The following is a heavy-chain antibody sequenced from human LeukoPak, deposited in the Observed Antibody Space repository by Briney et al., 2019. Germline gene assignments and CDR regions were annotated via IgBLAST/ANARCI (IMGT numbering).Heavy chain of an antibody. V-gene: IGHV3-74*01. Sequence: PGGSLRLSCAASGFTFSSYWMVWVRQAPGKGLVWVSRINGDGTRRGYAHSVRGRFTISRDNAKNTVDLQMDSLGPEDTALYYCARDLRPADHWGQGVLVTVSS. CDR1: GFTFSSYW. J-gene: IGHJ5*02. CDR3: ARDLRPADH. CDR2: INGDGTRR.